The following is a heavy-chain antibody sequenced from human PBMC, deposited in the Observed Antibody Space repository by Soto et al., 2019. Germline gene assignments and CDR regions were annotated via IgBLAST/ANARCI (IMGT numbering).Heavy chain of an antibody. J-gene: IGHJ6*02. CDR1: GGSISSSSYY. CDR2: IYYSGST. V-gene: IGHV4-39*01. Sequence: SETLSLTCTVSGGSISSSSYYWGWIRQPPGKGLEWIGSIYYSGSTYYNPSLKSRVTISVDTSKNQFSLKLSSVTAADTAVYYCATHFDPITIFGVARAYGMDVWGQGTTVTVSS. D-gene: IGHD3-3*01. CDR3: ATHFDPITIFGVARAYGMDV.